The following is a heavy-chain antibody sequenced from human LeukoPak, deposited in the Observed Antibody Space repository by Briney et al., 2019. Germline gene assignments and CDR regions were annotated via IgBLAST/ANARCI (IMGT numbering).Heavy chain of an antibody. CDR3: ARESSGCPDH. CDR2: ISSSSTI. CDR1: GFTFSSYS. V-gene: IGHV3-48*01. D-gene: IGHD6-19*01. Sequence: PGGSLRLSCAASGFTFSSYSMNWVRQAPGKGLEWVSYISSSSTIYYADSVKGRFTISRDNAKNSLYLQMNSLRAEDTAVYYCARESSGCPDHWGQGTLVTVSS. J-gene: IGHJ4*02.